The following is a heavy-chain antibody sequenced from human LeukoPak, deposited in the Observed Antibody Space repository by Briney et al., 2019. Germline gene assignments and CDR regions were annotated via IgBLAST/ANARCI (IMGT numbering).Heavy chain of an antibody. V-gene: IGHV4-61*01. Sequence: SETLSLTCTVSGGSISTSSYYWSWIRQPPGKGLEWIGYIYYSGSTNYNPSLKSRVTISVDTSKNQFSLKLSSVTAADTAVYYCARTNWGSYYYYYYMDVWGKGTTVTVSS. J-gene: IGHJ6*03. CDR1: GGSISTSSYY. CDR2: IYYSGST. CDR3: ARTNWGSYYYYYYMDV. D-gene: IGHD7-27*01.